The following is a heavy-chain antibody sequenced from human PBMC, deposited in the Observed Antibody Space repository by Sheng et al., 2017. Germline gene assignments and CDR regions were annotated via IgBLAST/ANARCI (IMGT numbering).Heavy chain of an antibody. CDR2: IGTVGDT. CDR1: DSPSVAP. Sequence: EVQLVESGGGLVQPGGSRRDSPVQPLDSPSVAPRCTGSAKLQEKVLEWVSAIGTVGDTYYPGSVKGRFTISRENAKNSLYLQMNSLRAGDTAVYYCVREGLGSDWNDWYFDLWGRGTLVTVSS. V-gene: IGHV3-13*01. CDR3: VREGLGSDWNDWYFDL. D-gene: IGHD1-1*01. J-gene: IGHJ2*01.